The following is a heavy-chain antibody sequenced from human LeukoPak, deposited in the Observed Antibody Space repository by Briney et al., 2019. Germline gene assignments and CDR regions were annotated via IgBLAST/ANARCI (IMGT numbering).Heavy chain of an antibody. CDR3: VREYYGGYFDF. V-gene: IGHV1-46*03. Sequence: ASVKVSCKASGYIFTSYYMHWVRQAPGQGLEWLGVVYPSAGTSDPAQRFRARITLSDDTSTSTAYMELRSLKSEDTAIYFCVREYYGGYFDFWGQGTLVTVSS. D-gene: IGHD2-21*01. CDR1: GYIFTSYY. CDR2: VYPSAGTS. J-gene: IGHJ4*02.